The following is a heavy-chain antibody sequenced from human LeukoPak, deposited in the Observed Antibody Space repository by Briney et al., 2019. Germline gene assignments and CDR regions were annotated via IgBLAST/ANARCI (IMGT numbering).Heavy chain of an antibody. D-gene: IGHD2-15*01. CDR2: INHSGST. CDR3: ARYCSGGSCYSAAFDI. Sequence: PSETLSLTCAVYGGSFSGYYWSWIRQPPGKGLEWIGEINHSGSTNYNPSLKSRVTISVDTSKNQFSLKLSSVTAADTAVYYCARYCSGGSCYSAAFDIWGQGTMVTVSS. CDR1: GGSFSGYY. J-gene: IGHJ3*02. V-gene: IGHV4-34*09.